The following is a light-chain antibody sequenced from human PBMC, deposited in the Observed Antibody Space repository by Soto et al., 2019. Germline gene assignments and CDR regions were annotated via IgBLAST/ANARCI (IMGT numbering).Light chain of an antibody. CDR3: QSYDSSLSGYV. J-gene: IGLJ1*01. Sequence: QSALTQPPSVSGAPGQRVTISCTGSSSNIGAGYDVHWYQQLPGTAPKLLTYGNSNRPSGVPDRFSGSKSGTSASLAITGLQAEDEADYYCQSYDSSLSGYVFGTGTKDTVL. CDR2: GNS. V-gene: IGLV1-40*01. CDR1: SSNIGAGYD.